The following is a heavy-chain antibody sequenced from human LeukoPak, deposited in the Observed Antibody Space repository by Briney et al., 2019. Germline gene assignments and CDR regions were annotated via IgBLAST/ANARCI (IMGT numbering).Heavy chain of an antibody. CDR1: GGSISSGGYS. CDR3: ARARTMVRGVIGAFDI. D-gene: IGHD3-10*01. CDR2: IYTSGST. J-gene: IGHJ3*02. Sequence: SETLSLTCAVSGGSISSGGYSWSWIRQPAGKGLEWIGRIYTSGSTNYNPSLKSRVTMSVDTSKNQFSLKLSSVTAADTAVYYCARARTMVRGVIGAFDIWGQGTMVTVSS. V-gene: IGHV4-61*02.